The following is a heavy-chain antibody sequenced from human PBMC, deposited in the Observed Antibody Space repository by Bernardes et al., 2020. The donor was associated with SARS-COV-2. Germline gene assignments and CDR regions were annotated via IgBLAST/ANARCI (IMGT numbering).Heavy chain of an antibody. CDR3: AREDINTNSFDY. J-gene: IGHJ4*02. D-gene: IGHD3-22*01. CDR1: DDAISSGSFY. CDR2: ISASGST. Sequence: SETLSLTCAVSDDAISSGSFYWSWIRQPAGKGLEWVGRISASGSTNYNPSLKSRVTMSVDTSKNQFSLKLTSVTAEDTAVYYCAREDINTNSFDYWGQGAPVTVSS. V-gene: IGHV4-61*02.